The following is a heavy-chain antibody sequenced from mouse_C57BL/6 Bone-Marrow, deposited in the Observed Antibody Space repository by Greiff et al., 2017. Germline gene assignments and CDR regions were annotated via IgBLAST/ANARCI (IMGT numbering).Heavy chain of an antibody. D-gene: IGHD2-14*01. Sequence: QGQIEKQGGERGKPGASVKMSCKASGYTFTSYWITWVKQRPGQGLEWIGDIYPGSGSTNYTEQFKCKATLTVDTYSSTAYMQLSSLTSEESAVYYCARWGTVGYFDVWGTGTTGNVSS. V-gene: IGHV1-55*01. CDR2: IYPGSGST. CDR3: ARWGTVGYFDV. CDR1: GYTFTSYW. J-gene: IGHJ1*03.